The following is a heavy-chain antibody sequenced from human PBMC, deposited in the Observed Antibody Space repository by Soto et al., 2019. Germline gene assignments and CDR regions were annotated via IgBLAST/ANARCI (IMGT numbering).Heavy chain of an antibody. CDR3: TTDGGSLIAAAGRVYYYYGMDV. CDR2: IKSKTDGGTT. Sequence: EVQLVESGGGLVKPGGSLRLSCAASGFTFSNAWMSWVRQAPGKGLEWVGRIKSKTDGGTTDYAAPVKGRFTISRDDSKNTLYLQMNSLKTEDRAVYYCTTDGGSLIAAAGRVYYYYGMDVWGQGTTVTVSS. J-gene: IGHJ6*02. D-gene: IGHD6-13*01. V-gene: IGHV3-15*01. CDR1: GFTFSNAW.